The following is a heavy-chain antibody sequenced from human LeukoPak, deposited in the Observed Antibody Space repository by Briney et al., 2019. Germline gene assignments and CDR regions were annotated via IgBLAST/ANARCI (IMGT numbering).Heavy chain of an antibody. D-gene: IGHD2-2*01. CDR3: ATDGGIPAAPAYYYYYGMDV. CDR1: GGSISSYY. Sequence: SETLSLTCTVSGGSISSYYWSWIRQPAGKGLEWIGRIYTSGSTNYNPSLKSRVTMSVDTSKNQFSLKLSSVTAADTAVYYCATDGGIPAAPAYYYYYGMDVWGQGTTVTVSS. CDR2: IYTSGST. J-gene: IGHJ6*02. V-gene: IGHV4-4*07.